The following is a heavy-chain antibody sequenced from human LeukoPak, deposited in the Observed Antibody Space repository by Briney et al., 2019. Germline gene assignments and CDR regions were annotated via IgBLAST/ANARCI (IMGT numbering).Heavy chain of an antibody. D-gene: IGHD4-23*01. J-gene: IGHJ2*01. CDR2: INPNSGGT. V-gene: IGHV1-2*02. CDR1: GSPFTGYY. CDR3: ARHPGKVTNDWYFDL. Sequence: VASVQLSCKASGSPFTGYYMHWVRQASGQGLEWMGWINPNSGGTNYAQKFQGRSTMTRDTSITTAYMELSRLSSDDTAVYYCARHPGKVTNDWYFDLWGRGTLVTVSS.